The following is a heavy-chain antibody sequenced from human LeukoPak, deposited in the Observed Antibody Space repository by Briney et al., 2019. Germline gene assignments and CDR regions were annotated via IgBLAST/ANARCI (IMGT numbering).Heavy chain of an antibody. D-gene: IGHD1-26*01. V-gene: IGHV1-2*02. Sequence: ASVKVSCKASGYTFTSYDINWVRQTPGQGLEWMGWINPNSGGTNYAQRFQGRVTMTRDTSISTAYMELSRLTSDDTAVYYCARAGPFYSGNYLGFWGQGTLVTVSS. CDR2: INPNSGGT. CDR1: GYTFTSYD. J-gene: IGHJ4*02. CDR3: ARAGPFYSGNYLGF.